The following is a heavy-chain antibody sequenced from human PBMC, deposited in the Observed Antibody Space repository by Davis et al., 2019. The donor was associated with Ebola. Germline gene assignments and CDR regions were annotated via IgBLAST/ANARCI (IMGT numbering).Heavy chain of an antibody. CDR1: GAFVSSGGYS. Sequence: MPSETLSLTCAVSGAFVSSGGYSWIWIRQPPGKGLEWIGDIYYTDSTYYNPSLKGRVTLSVDTSKNQFSLKLSSVTAADTAVYYCARHQVSYYYDSSGYGLKWNWFDPWGQGTLVTVSS. V-gene: IGHV4-30-4*07. CDR2: IYYTDST. D-gene: IGHD3-22*01. J-gene: IGHJ5*02. CDR3: ARHQVSYYYDSSGYGLKWNWFDP.